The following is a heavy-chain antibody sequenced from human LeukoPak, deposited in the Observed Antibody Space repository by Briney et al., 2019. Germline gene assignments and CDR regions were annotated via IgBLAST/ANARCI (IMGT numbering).Heavy chain of an antibody. CDR3: ARPYGGKFSLNAFDI. Sequence: ASVKVSCKASGYTFTSYAMNWVRQAPGQGLEWMGWINTNTGNPMYAQGFTGRFVFSLDTSVSTAYLQISSLKAEDTAVYYCARPYGGKFSLNAFDIWGQGTMVTVSS. V-gene: IGHV7-4-1*02. CDR1: GYTFTSYA. J-gene: IGHJ3*02. CDR2: INTNTGNP. D-gene: IGHD4-23*01.